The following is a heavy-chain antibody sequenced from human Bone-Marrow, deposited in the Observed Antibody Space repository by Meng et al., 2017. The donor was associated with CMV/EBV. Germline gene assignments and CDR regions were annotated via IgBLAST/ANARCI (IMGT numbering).Heavy chain of an antibody. CDR2: MNPNSGNT. D-gene: IGHD6-13*01. Sequence: SGYTFTSYDINWVRQATGQGLEWMGWMNPNSGNTGYAQKFQGRVTMTRNTSISTAYMELSSLRSEDTAVYYCARVRWYSSSPTLGYWGQGTLVTVSS. CDR1: GYTFTSYD. J-gene: IGHJ4*02. V-gene: IGHV1-8*01. CDR3: ARVRWYSSSPTLGY.